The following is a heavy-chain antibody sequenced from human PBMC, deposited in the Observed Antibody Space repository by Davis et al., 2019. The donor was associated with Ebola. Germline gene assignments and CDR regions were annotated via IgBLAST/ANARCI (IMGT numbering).Heavy chain of an antibody. CDR1: GFTFSSYW. D-gene: IGHD6-19*01. Sequence: GESLKISCAASGFTFSSYWMHWVRQAPGKGLVWVSRIYSDGSNTNYADSVKGRFPISRDNAKNTLYLQMNSLRAEDTAVYYCARAIGSGWPIDYWGQGTLVTVSS. CDR3: ARAIGSGWPIDY. V-gene: IGHV3-74*01. CDR2: IYSDGSNT. J-gene: IGHJ4*02.